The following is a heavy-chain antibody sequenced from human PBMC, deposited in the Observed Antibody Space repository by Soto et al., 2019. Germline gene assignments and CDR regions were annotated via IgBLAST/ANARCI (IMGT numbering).Heavy chain of an antibody. V-gene: IGHV6-1*01. CDR1: GDRVPRNSAA. CDR3: ARDEGGP. CDR2: TYYRPKWNS. Sequence: QTLSLPCAISGDRVPRNSAAWSWISQSPSRGLEWLGRTYYRPKWNSNYAVSVKGRVTINPDTSKNQFSLQLNSVTPEDTAVYYCARDEGGPWGQGTLVTVSS. J-gene: IGHJ4*02.